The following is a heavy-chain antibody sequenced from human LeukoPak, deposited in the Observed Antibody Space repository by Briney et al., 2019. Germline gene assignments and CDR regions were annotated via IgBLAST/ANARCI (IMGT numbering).Heavy chain of an antibody. CDR2: IYYTGST. CDR3: ARVGYNSGWYLDY. V-gene: IGHV4-61*01. J-gene: IGHJ4*02. D-gene: IGHD6-19*01. CDR1: GYSISSGYQ. Sequence: PSETLSLTCAVSGYSISSGYQWAWIRQPPGKGLEWIGYIYYTGSTNYNPSLKSRVTISVDTSKNQFSLKLTSVTAADTAVYYCARVGYNSGWYLDYWGQGTLVTVSS.